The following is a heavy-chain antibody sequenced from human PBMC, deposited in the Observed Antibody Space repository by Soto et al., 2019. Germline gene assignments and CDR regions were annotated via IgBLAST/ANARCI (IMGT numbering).Heavy chain of an antibody. V-gene: IGHV4-30-4*01. J-gene: IGHJ5*02. Sequence: SEILSLTCTVSGDSISSPDYYWNWIRLPPGKGLEWIGYIYYSGGTYYNPSLKSRVVISVDTSKTQFSLKLRSVTAADTAVYYCARGPYSSAWINWFDPWGQGTLVTVSS. CDR1: GDSISSPDYY. D-gene: IGHD6-19*01. CDR2: IYYSGGT. CDR3: ARGPYSSAWINWFDP.